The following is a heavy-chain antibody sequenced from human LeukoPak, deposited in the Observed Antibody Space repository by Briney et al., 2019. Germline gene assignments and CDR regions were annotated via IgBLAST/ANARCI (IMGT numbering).Heavy chain of an antibody. CDR3: AKEFWRAVAGRDAFDI. V-gene: IGHV3-30*02. CDR2: IRYDGSNK. Sequence: PGGSLRLSCAASGFTFSSNGMHWVRQAPGKGLEWVAFIRYDGSNKYYADSVKGRFTISRDNSKNTLYLQMNSLRAEDTAVYYCAKEFWRAVAGRDAFDIWGQGTMVTVSS. D-gene: IGHD6-19*01. CDR1: GFTFSSNG. J-gene: IGHJ3*02.